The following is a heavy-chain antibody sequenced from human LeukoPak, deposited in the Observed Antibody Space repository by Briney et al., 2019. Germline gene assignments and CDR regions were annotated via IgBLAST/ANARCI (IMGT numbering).Heavy chain of an antibody. J-gene: IGHJ3*02. CDR1: GGSISSGSYY. V-gene: IGHV4-61*02. CDR2: IYTSGST. CDR3: ARVATGTTADAFDI. Sequence: SSETLSLTCTVSGGSISSGSYYWSWIRQPAGKGLEWIGRIYTSGSTNYNPSLKSRVTISVDTSKNQFSLKLSSVTAADTAVYYCARVATGTTADAFDIWGQGTMVTVSS. D-gene: IGHD1-1*01.